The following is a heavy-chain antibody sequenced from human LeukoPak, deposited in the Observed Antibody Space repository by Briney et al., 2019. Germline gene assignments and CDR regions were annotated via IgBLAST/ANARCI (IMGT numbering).Heavy chain of an antibody. Sequence: GGSLRLSCAASGFTFSSYEMNWVRQAPGKGLEWVSYISSSGSTIYYADSVKGRFTISRDNAKNSLYLQMNSLRAEDTAVYYCARDLSFGYFDYWGQGTLVTVSS. D-gene: IGHD2/OR15-2a*01. CDR1: GFTFSSYE. CDR3: ARDLSFGYFDY. V-gene: IGHV3-48*03. CDR2: ISSSGSTI. J-gene: IGHJ4*02.